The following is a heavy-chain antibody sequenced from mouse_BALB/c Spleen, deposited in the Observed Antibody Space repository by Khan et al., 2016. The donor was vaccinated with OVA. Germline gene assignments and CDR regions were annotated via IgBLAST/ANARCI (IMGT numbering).Heavy chain of an antibody. Sequence: EVELVESGGGVVKPGGSLKLSCSASGFTFSSFAMSRVRQTPEKRLEWVATISTGGHYTFYPDSVKGRFTISRDNARNTIYLQLSSLRSEDTAMYYCARSLVDYYAMDYWGQGTSVTVSS. J-gene: IGHJ4*01. CDR1: GFTFSSFA. CDR3: ARSLVDYYAMDY. V-gene: IGHV5-9-3*01. D-gene: IGHD2-2*01. CDR2: ISTGGHYT.